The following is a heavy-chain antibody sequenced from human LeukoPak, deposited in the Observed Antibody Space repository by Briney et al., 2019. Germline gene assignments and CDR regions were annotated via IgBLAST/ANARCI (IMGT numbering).Heavy chain of an antibody. Sequence: GGSLRLSCAASGFTFSSYSMSWLRQAPGKGLEWVANINQDGSEKYYVDSVKGRFIISRDNANNSVYLQMKSLRAEDTAVYYCTRDRVWTVLYWGQGTLVTVSS. J-gene: IGHJ4*02. CDR3: TRDRVWTVLY. CDR1: GFTFSSYS. CDR2: INQDGSEK. V-gene: IGHV3-7*01. D-gene: IGHD6-13*01.